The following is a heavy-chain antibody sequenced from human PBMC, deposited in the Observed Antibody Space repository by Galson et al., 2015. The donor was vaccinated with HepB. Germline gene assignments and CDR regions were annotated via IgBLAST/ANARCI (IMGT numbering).Heavy chain of an antibody. D-gene: IGHD3-10*01. CDR1: GASISSRTYY. CDR3: ARHFPYGSGSYSPYYFDY. Sequence: LSLTCTVSGASISSRTYYWVWIRQPPGEGLEWIGNVFYRGSTDYNPSLKSRVTISVDTSKNQFSLKLSSVTAADTAVYYCARHFPYGSGSYSPYYFDYWGQGTLVTVSS. J-gene: IGHJ4*02. CDR2: VFYRGST. V-gene: IGHV4-39*01.